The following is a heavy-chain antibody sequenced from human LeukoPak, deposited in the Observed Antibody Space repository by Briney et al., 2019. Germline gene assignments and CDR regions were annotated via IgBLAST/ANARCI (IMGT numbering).Heavy chain of an antibody. Sequence: GGSLRLSCAASGFTFSTYAMHWVRQAPGKGLEWVAVIPYDGSNKYYADSVKGRFTISRENSKNRLYLQMNSLRAEDTAVYYCAGAGGTWGASDYWGQGTLVTVSS. CDR2: IPYDGSNK. CDR3: AGAGGTWGASDY. D-gene: IGHD3-16*01. V-gene: IGHV3-30*04. J-gene: IGHJ4*02. CDR1: GFTFSTYA.